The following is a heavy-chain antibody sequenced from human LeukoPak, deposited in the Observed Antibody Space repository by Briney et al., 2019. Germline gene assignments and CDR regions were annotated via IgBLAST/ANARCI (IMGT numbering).Heavy chain of an antibody. V-gene: IGHV3-30-3*01. D-gene: IGHD3-10*01. CDR1: GFTFSSYA. CDR3: ARGDYYGSGSYQYYFDY. CDR2: ISYDGSNE. J-gene: IGHJ4*02. Sequence: GGSLRLSCAASGFTFSSYAMHWVRQAPGKGLEWVAVISYDGSNEYYADSVKGRFTISRDNSKNTLYLQMNSLRAEDTAVYYCARGDYYGSGSYQYYFDYWGQGTLVTVSS.